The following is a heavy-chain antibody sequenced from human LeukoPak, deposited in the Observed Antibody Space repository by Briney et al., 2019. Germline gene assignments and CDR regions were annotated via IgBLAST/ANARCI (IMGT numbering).Heavy chain of an antibody. CDR3: ARGDYDILTGYNWFDP. CDR2: MNPNRGNT. J-gene: IGHJ5*02. V-gene: IGHV1-8*01. CDR1: GYTFTSYD. D-gene: IGHD3-9*01. Sequence: ASVKVSCKASGYTFTSYDINWVRQDTGQGLEWMGWMNPNRGNTGYAQKFQGRVTMTRNTSISTAYMELSSLRSEDTAVYYCARGDYDILTGYNWFDPWGQGTLVTVSS.